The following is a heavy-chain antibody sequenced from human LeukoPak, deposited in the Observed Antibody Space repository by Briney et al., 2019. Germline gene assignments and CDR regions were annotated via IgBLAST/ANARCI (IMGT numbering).Heavy chain of an antibody. V-gene: IGHV1-8*03. Sequence: EASVKVTCKASVYTFTSYDINWVRQATEQGLEWMGWMNPNSGNTGYAQKFQGRVTITRNTSISTAYMELSSLRSEDTAVYYCARGLPNYYYYMAVWRKGTTVTVSS. J-gene: IGHJ6*03. CDR2: MNPNSGNT. CDR3: ARGLPNYYYYMAV. CDR1: VYTFTSYD.